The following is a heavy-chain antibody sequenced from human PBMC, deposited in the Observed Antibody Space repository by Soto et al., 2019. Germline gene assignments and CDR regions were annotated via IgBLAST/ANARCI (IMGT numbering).Heavy chain of an antibody. CDR1: GGSISSGGYS. V-gene: IGHV4-30-2*01. CDR2: IYHSGST. J-gene: IGHJ4*02. CDR3: ARKPQLYYLDY. Sequence: SETLSLTCAVSGGSISSGGYSWSWIRQPPGKGLEWIGYIYHSGSTYYNPSLKSRVTISVDRSKNQFSLKLSSVTAADTAIYYCARKPQLYYLDYWGQGALVTVSS. D-gene: IGHD1-1*01.